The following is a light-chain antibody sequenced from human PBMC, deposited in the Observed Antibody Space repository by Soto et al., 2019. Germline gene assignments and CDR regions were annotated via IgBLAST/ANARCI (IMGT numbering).Light chain of an antibody. J-gene: IGKJ4*01. Sequence: EIVMTQSPATLFVSPGEKVTLSCRASQSVSNNLAWYQQKPGQAPRLLIYGATATATGIPARFSGSGSGTEFTLTISSLQSEDFAVYYCQQHNDWPLTFGGGTKVEIK. CDR3: QQHNDWPLT. CDR1: QSVSNN. V-gene: IGKV3-15*01. CDR2: GAT.